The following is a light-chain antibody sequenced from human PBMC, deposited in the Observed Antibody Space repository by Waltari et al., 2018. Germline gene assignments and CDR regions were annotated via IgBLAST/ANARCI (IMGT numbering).Light chain of an antibody. V-gene: IGKV1-6*02. CDR2: AAS. Sequence: AIQMTQSPSSLSAFVGDRVTITCRATQAIGNELAWYQQRPGEAPKVLIYAASRLQNGVPSRFSGSGSGTYFTLTISSMKPEDFATYYCLQDKNYPRTFGQGTKVKV. CDR1: QAIGNE. CDR3: LQDKNYPRT. J-gene: IGKJ1*01.